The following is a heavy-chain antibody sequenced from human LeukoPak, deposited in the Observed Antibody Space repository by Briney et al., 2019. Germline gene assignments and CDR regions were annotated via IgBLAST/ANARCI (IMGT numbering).Heavy chain of an antibody. J-gene: IGHJ4*02. CDR2: INSASSSI. Sequence: GGSLKLSCVASGFTFSGSAIHWVRQASGKGLEWVSFINSASSSIYYADSVKGRFTISRDNAKNSLYLQMNSLRAEDTAVYHCARDPIYDSWSGSPDYWGQGTLVTVSS. CDR1: GFTFSGSA. V-gene: IGHV3-48*01. D-gene: IGHD3-3*01. CDR3: ARDPIYDSWSGSPDY.